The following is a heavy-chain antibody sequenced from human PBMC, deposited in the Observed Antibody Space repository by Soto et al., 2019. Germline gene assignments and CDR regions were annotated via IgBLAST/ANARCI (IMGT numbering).Heavy chain of an antibody. J-gene: IGHJ4*02. D-gene: IGHD3-22*01. Sequence: SETLSLTCTVSGGSISSHIYYWGWLRQPQGKGLEWIGNIHYSGSTYYDSSLKSRVTISVDTSKNQFSLKLSSVTAADTAVYYCASQHYYDSSGYYVVYWGQGTLVTVS. CDR3: ASQHYYDSSGYYVVY. V-gene: IGHV4-39*01. CDR2: IHYSGST. CDR1: GGSISSHIYY.